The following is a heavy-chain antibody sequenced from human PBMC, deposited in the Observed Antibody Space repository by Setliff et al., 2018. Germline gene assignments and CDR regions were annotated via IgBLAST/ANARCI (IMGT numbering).Heavy chain of an antibody. D-gene: IGHD2-15*01. V-gene: IGHV4-39*07. CDR1: GGSISSSNYY. Sequence: SETLSLTCTVSGGSISSSNYYWGWIRQPPGKGLEWIGNIYYGGSAYYNPSLKSRVTISVDTSKSQFSLKLSSVTAADTAMYYCARILGYCSGGSCYVPYWGQGTLVTVSS. J-gene: IGHJ4*02. CDR3: ARILGYCSGGSCYVPY. CDR2: IYYGGSA.